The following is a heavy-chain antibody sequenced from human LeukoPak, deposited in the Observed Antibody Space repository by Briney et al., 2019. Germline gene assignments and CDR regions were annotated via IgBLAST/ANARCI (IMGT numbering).Heavy chain of an antibody. V-gene: IGHV4-59*03. CDR2: VHFSGTT. D-gene: IGHD3/OR15-3a*01. CDR1: SGSITGYY. J-gene: IGHJ5*02. CDR3: ARTRHWFDP. Sequence: SETLSLTCTVSSGSITGYYWSWIRQPPGRGLEWIGYVHFSGTTSFNPSLKSRVTISVDTSKNQFSLRLSSMTAADTAVYYCARTRHWFDPWGQGTLVTVSS.